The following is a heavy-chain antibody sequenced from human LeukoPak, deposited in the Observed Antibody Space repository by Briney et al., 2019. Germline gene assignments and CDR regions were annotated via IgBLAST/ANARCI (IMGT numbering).Heavy chain of an antibody. J-gene: IGHJ3*02. D-gene: IGHD3-16*01. CDR1: GFTFSSYA. V-gene: IGHV3-30-3*01. CDR3: ARELGFVRAFDI. Sequence: GGSLRLSCAASGFTFSSYAMHWVRQAPGKGLEWVAVISYDGSNKYYADSVKGRFTISRDNSKNTLYLQMNSLRAEDTAVYYCARELGFVRAFDIWGQGTMVTVSS. CDR2: ISYDGSNK.